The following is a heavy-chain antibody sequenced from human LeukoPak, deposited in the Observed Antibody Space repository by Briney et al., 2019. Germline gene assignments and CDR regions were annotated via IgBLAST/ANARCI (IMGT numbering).Heavy chain of an antibody. CDR3: ARLIGTRPPFYY. V-gene: IGHV4-34*01. J-gene: IGHJ4*02. CDR2: INHSGST. CDR1: GGSFSGYY. Sequence: PSETLSLTCAVYGGSFSGYYWSWIRQPPGKGLEWIGEINHSGSTNYNPSLKSRVTISVDTSKNQFSLKLSSVTAADTAVYYCARLIGTRPPFYYWGQGTLVTVSS.